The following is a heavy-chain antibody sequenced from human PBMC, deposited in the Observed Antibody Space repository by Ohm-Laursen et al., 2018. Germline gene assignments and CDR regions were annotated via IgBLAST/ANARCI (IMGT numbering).Heavy chain of an antibody. V-gene: IGHV3-23*01. CDR2: ISGSGGST. Sequence: SLRLSCTASGFTFSSYAMGWVRQAPGKGLEWVSAISGSGGSTYYADSVKGRFTISRDNSKNTLYLQMNSLRAEDTAVYYCAKDVDPGQWLVLGGFDYWGQGTLVTVSS. CDR1: GFTFSSYA. J-gene: IGHJ4*02. CDR3: AKDVDPGQWLVLGGFDY. D-gene: IGHD6-19*01.